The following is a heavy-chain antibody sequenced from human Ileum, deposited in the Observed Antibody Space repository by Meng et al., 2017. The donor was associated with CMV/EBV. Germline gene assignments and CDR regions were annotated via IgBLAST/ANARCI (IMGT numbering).Heavy chain of an antibody. CDR2: ISYDGSNT. J-gene: IGHJ6*02. CDR3: ARDRVVGATSWGMDV. D-gene: IGHD1-26*01. CDR1: GFTFSTYA. Sequence: GESLKISCAASGFTFSTYAIHWVRQAPGKGLEWVAVISYDGSNTYYADSVKGRFAISRDNSKNTLYLQMNSLRAEDTAVYYCARDRVVGATSWGMDVWGQGTTVTVSS. V-gene: IGHV3-30*09.